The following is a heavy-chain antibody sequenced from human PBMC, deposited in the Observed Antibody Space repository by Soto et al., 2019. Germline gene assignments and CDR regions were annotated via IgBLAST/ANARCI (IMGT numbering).Heavy chain of an antibody. D-gene: IGHD2-15*01. J-gene: IGHJ6*02. CDR3: ASMTRVVGYYGMDV. CDR1: GFTFSSYE. CDR2: ISSSGSTI. Sequence: PGGSLRLSCAASGFTFSSYEMNWVRQAPGKGLEWVSYISSSGSTIYYADSVKGRFTISRDNAKNSLYLQMNSLRAEDTAVHYCASMTRVVGYYGMDVWGQGTTVTVS. V-gene: IGHV3-48*03.